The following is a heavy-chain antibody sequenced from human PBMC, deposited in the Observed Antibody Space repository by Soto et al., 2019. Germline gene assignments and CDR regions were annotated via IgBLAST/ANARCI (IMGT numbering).Heavy chain of an antibody. CDR1: GGTFSSYT. Sequence: QVQLVQSGAEVKKPGSSVKVSCKASGGTFSSYTISWVRQAPGQGLEWMGRIIPILGIANYAQKFQGRVTITADKSTSTAYMELSSLRSEDTAVYYCARASTTGSGESGGGFDYWGQGTLVTVSS. CDR3: ARASTTGSGESGGGFDY. J-gene: IGHJ4*02. CDR2: IIPILGIA. V-gene: IGHV1-69*02. D-gene: IGHD3-10*01.